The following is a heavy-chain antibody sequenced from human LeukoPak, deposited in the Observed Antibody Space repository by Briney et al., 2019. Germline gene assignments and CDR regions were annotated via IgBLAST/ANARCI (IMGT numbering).Heavy chain of an antibody. CDR3: ARGPRILAAGSYYFDY. CDR2: LNGNGGDS. CDR1: VVTFKEYY. Sequence: GGCLRLSCAASVVTFKEYYCSWTRQAPGERLEWGSFLNGNGGDSYEAEFVKGRFTSSRDNAKRSLYLEMKSLRVENTAVYYCARGPRILAAGSYYFDYWGQGSLVTVSS. J-gene: IGHJ4*02. D-gene: IGHD6-13*01. V-gene: IGHV3-11*01.